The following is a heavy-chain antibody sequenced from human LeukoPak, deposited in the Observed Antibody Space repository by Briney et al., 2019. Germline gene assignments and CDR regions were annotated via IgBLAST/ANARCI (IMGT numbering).Heavy chain of an antibody. J-gene: IGHJ5*02. Sequence: PSETLSLTCTVSGGSISSGSYYWSWIRQPAGKGLEWIGRIYTSGSTNYNPSLKSRVSMSVDTSKNQFSLKLSSVTAADTAVYYCARGVTAARPGWEDWFDPWGQGTLVTVSS. V-gene: IGHV4-61*02. D-gene: IGHD6-6*01. CDR3: ARGVTAARPGWEDWFDP. CDR1: GGSISSGSYY. CDR2: IYTSGST.